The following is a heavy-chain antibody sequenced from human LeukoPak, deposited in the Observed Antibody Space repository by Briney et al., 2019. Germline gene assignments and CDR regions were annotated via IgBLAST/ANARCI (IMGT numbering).Heavy chain of an antibody. D-gene: IGHD5-12*01. V-gene: IGHV4-34*01. Sequence: SETLSLTCAVYGGSFSGYYWSWIRQPPGKGLEWIGEINHSGSTIYNPSLKSRVTISVDTSKNQFSLKLSSVTAADTAVYYCARGGVATIDDWGQGTLVTVSS. CDR1: GGSFSGYY. CDR2: INHSGST. J-gene: IGHJ4*02. CDR3: ARGGVATIDD.